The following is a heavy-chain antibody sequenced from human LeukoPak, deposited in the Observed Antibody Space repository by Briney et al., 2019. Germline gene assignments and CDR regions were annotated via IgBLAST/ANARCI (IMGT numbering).Heavy chain of an antibody. D-gene: IGHD5-18*01. J-gene: IGHJ2*01. CDR3: ARPYSSGYWYFDL. CDR1: GYSFTNYW. V-gene: IGHV5-51*01. CDR2: IYPGDSDT. Sequence: GESLKISCKGSGYSFTNYWIGWVRQMSGKGLEWMGVIYPGDSDTTYSPSFQGQVTISVDKSISTAYLQWSSLKDSDTAMYYCARPYSSGYWYFDLWGRGTLVTVSS.